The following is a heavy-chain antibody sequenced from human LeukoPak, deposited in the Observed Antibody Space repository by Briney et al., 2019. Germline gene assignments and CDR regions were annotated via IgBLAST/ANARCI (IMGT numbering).Heavy chain of an antibody. V-gene: IGHV3-21*01. CDR1: GFTFNTCG. CDR3: ARGMGGNPYYYYYGMDV. Sequence: GGSLRLSCAASGFTFNTCGMNWVRQAPGKGLEWVSSISSSSNYIYYADSVKGRFTVSRDNAKNSLYLQMNSLRAEDTAVYYCARGMGGNPYYYYYGMDVWGQGTSVTVSS. CDR2: ISSSSNYI. D-gene: IGHD4-23*01. J-gene: IGHJ6*02.